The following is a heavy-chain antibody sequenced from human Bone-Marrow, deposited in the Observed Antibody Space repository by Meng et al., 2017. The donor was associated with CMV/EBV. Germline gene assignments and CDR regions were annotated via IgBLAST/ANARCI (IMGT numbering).Heavy chain of an antibody. D-gene: IGHD3-10*01. CDR1: GFTFSSYA. CDR2: ISASGGST. Sequence: GESLKISCAASGFTFSSYAMTWVRQAPGKGLEWVSGISASGGSTYYADSVKGRFTISRDNSKNTLYLQMNSLRAEDTAVYYCAKGPGHLRGGEYYFDNWGQGTLVTVSS. J-gene: IGHJ4*02. CDR3: AKGPGHLRGGEYYFDN. V-gene: IGHV3-23*01.